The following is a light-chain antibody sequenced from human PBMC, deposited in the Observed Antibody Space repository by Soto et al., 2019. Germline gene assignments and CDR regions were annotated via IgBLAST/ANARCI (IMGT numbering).Light chain of an antibody. CDR1: QSIGSA. Sequence: ERVLTPSPATLSINTGDRATLSCRASQSIGSAIAWYHQRSGQAPRLLIFDASIRVPTTPARFSGSVSGTEFTLTISSLESEDIAVYFLQQYVDLPRTFGQGTKVYIK. V-gene: IGKV3-15*01. CDR3: QQYVDLPRT. J-gene: IGKJ1*01. CDR2: DAS.